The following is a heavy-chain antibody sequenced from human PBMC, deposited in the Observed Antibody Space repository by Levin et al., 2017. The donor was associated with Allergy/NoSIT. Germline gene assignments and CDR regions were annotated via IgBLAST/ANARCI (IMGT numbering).Heavy chain of an antibody. CDR1: GGSISSSNW. D-gene: IGHD1-1*01. CDR2: IHHSGST. CDR3: AREGTTGSTAWGFDY. Sequence: SETLSLTCAVSGGSISSSNWWSWVRQPPGKGLEWIGEIHHSGSTNYKPSLKSRVTISVEKSKNQFSLKLNSVTAADTAVYYCAREGTTGSTAWGFDYWGQGILVTVSS. V-gene: IGHV4-4*02. J-gene: IGHJ4*02.